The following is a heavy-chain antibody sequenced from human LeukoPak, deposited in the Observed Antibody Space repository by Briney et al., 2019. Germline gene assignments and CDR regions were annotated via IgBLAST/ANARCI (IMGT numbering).Heavy chain of an antibody. D-gene: IGHD2-15*01. CDR2: INAGNGNT. J-gene: IGHJ3*02. CDR3: ARDLVGGIDAFDM. Sequence: GASVKVSCKASGYTFSSYAMHWVRQAPGQRLEWMGWINAGNGNTKYSQEFQGRVTITRDTSASTAYMELSSLRSEDMAVYYCARDLVGGIDAFDMWGQGTMVTVSS. V-gene: IGHV1-3*03. CDR1: GYTFSSYA.